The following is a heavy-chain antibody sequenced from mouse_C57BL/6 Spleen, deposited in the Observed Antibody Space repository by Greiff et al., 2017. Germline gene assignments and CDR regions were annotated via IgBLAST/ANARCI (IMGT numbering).Heavy chain of an antibody. Sequence: DVQLVESGGGLVKPGGSLKLSCAASGFTFSDYGMHWVRQAPEKGLEWVAYISSGSSTIYYADTVKGRFTISRDNAKNTLFLQMTSLRSEDTAMYYCARCYDGYYDYAMDYWGQGTSVTVSS. V-gene: IGHV5-17*01. J-gene: IGHJ4*01. CDR1: GFTFSDYG. CDR2: ISSGSSTI. D-gene: IGHD2-3*01. CDR3: ARCYDGYYDYAMDY.